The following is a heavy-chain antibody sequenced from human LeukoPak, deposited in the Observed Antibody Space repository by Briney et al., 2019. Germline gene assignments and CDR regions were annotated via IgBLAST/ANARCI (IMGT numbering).Heavy chain of an antibody. CDR1: GYSISNGYY. Sequence: PSETLSLTCTVSGYSISNGYYWGWIRQPPGKGLEWIGSIYHSGSTYYNPSLKSRVTISVDTSKNQFSLKLSSVTAADTAVYYCARGEHPSYGSGSYFLYWGQGTLVTVAS. V-gene: IGHV4-38-2*02. CDR3: ARGEHPSYGSGSYFLY. D-gene: IGHD3-10*01. J-gene: IGHJ4*02. CDR2: IYHSGST.